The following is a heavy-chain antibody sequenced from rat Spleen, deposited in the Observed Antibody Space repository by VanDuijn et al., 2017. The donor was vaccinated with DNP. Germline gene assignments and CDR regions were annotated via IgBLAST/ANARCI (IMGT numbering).Heavy chain of an antibody. CDR3: ARLGYYDGSYPNWFAH. D-gene: IGHD1-12*03. Sequence: EVQLVESGGGLVQPGRSMKLSCVASGFSFSDCYMAWVRQAPTKGLKWVATINWDGNSTHYRDSVKGRFTISRDNGKRTLYLQMDSLRSEDTATYYCARLGYYDGSYPNWFAHWGQGTLVTVSS. CDR2: INWDGNST. J-gene: IGHJ3*01. CDR1: GFSFSDCY. V-gene: IGHV5-7*01.